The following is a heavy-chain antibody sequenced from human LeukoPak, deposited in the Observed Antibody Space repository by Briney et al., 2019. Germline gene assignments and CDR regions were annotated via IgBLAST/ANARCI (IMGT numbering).Heavy chain of an antibody. CDR2: IYHSGST. CDR3: ARGRRGYSYGDLTFDY. Sequence: SETLSLTCTVSGYSISSGYYWGWVRQPPGKGLEWIGSIYHSGSTYYNPSLKSRVTISVDTSKNQFSLKLSSVTAADTAVYYCARGRRGYSYGDLTFDYWGQGTLVTVSS. D-gene: IGHD5-18*01. V-gene: IGHV4-38-2*02. J-gene: IGHJ4*02. CDR1: GYSISSGYY.